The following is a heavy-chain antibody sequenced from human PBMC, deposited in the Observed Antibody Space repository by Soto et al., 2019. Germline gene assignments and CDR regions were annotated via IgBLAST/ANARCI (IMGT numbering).Heavy chain of an antibody. CDR2: INHSGST. Sequence: SETLSLTCAVYGGSFSGYYWSWIRQPPGKGLEWIGEINHSGSTNYNPSLKSRVTISVDTSKNQFSLKLGSVTAADTAVYYCARGRYYGSGYYYYYGMDVWGQGTTVTVSS. V-gene: IGHV4-34*01. J-gene: IGHJ6*02. D-gene: IGHD3-10*01. CDR1: GGSFSGYY. CDR3: ARGRYYGSGYYYYYGMDV.